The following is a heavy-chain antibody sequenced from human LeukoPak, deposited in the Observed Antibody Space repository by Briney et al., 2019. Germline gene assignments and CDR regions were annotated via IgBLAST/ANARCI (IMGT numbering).Heavy chain of an antibody. V-gene: IGHV3-73*01. CDR2: IRSRTSDYAT. Sequence: PGGSLRLSCAASGFSFSGAAIHWVRQASGKGLEWVGRIRSRTSDYATAYAASVKGRFTISRDGSKNTAFLQMNSLRTEDTAVYYCTRHLIDYWGQGTLVTVSS. J-gene: IGHJ4*02. CDR1: GFSFSGAA. CDR3: TRHLIDY.